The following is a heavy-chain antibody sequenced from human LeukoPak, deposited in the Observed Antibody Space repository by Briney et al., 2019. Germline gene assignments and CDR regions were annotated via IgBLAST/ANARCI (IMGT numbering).Heavy chain of an antibody. J-gene: IGHJ4*02. CDR2: ISYDGSNK. CDR3: ARRDNFEY. CDR1: GFTFSSYA. Sequence: GGSLRLSCAASGFTFSSYAMHWVRQAPGKGLEWVAVISYDGSNKYYADSVKGRFTISRDNSKNTLYLQMNSLRAKDTAVYYCARRDNFEYWGQGTLVTVSS. V-gene: IGHV3-30-3*01. D-gene: IGHD3-9*01.